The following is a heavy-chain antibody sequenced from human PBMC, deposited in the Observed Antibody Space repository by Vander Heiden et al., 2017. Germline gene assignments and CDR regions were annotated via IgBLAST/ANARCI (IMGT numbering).Heavy chain of an antibody. CDR1: GSTCSSYG. D-gene: IGHD3-10*01. Sequence: QVQLVESGGGVVQPVRSSRISCAAAGSTCSSYGMHWVRQAPGKGLEWVAVIWYDGSNKYYADSVKGRFTISRDNSKNTLYLQMNSLRAEDTAVYYCARDLLSLYYYYYGMDVWGQGTTVTVSS. CDR3: ARDLLSLYYYYYGMDV. CDR2: IWYDGSNK. J-gene: IGHJ6*02. V-gene: IGHV3-33*01.